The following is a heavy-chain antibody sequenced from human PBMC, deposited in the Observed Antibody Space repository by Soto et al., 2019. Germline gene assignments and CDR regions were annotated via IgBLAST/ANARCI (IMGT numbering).Heavy chain of an antibody. Sequence: QITLKESGPTLVRPTQTLTLTCTFSGFSLTSSGVGVGWIRQPPGNALEWLAVIYWDDDKRYSSSLKSRLTITKDTSKNPVVLTMTNMDPVDTATYYCAHHPYYGLGSYSFDYWGQGTLVTVSS. J-gene: IGHJ4*02. CDR1: GFSLTSSGVG. CDR3: AHHPYYGLGSYSFDY. D-gene: IGHD3-10*01. CDR2: IYWDDDK. V-gene: IGHV2-5*02.